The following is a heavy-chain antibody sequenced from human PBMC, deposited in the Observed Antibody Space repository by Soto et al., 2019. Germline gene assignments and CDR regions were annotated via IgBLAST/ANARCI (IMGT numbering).Heavy chain of an antibody. CDR2: INPNSGGT. D-gene: IGHD2-2*01. V-gene: IGHV1-2*02. Sequence: GASVKVSCKASGYTFTGYYMHWVRQAPGQGLEWMGWINPNSGGTNYAQKFQGRVTMTRDTSISTAYMELSRLRSDDTAVYYCAILEVVPAAILWEWFDPWGQGTLVTVSS. J-gene: IGHJ5*02. CDR1: GYTFTGYY. CDR3: AILEVVPAAILWEWFDP.